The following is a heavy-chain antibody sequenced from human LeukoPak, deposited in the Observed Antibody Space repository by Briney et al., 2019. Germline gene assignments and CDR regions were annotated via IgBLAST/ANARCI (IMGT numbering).Heavy chain of an antibody. CDR3: ARDNSGGYFDWYDNWFDP. CDR2: IYTSGST. J-gene: IGHJ5*02. Sequence: SETLSLTCTVSGGSISSYYWSWIRQPAGKGLEWIGRIYTSGSTNYNPSLKSRVTMSVDTSKNRFSLKLSSVTAADTAVYYCARDNSGGYFDWYDNWFDPWGQGTLVTVSS. D-gene: IGHD3-9*01. V-gene: IGHV4-4*07. CDR1: GGSISSYY.